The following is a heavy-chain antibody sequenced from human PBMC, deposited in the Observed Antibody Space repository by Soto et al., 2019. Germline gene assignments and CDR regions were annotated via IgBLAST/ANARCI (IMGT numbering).Heavy chain of an antibody. CDR3: ARAVRGKLRGCCKSCYYYYGMEV. CDR1: VGSFSGYY. V-gene: IGHV4-34*01. CDR2: INHSGST. D-gene: IGHD2-15*01. Sequence: PSETLSLTCAFYVGSFSGYYWSWIRHPPGKWLEWIGEINHSGSTNYNPSLKSRVTISVDTSKNQFSLKLSSVTAADTAVYYCARAVRGKLRGCCKSCYYYYGMEVWGQGTTVNVSS. J-gene: IGHJ6*01.